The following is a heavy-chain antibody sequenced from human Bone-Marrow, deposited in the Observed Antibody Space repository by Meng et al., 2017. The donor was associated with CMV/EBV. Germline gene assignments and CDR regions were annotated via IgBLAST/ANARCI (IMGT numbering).Heavy chain of an antibody. J-gene: IGHJ4*02. Sequence: GESLKISCAASGFGFGPYWMTWVRQAPGKGLEWVANIKQDGSQKYYVDSVKGRFTISRDNAKNTLYLQMNSLRTEDTAVYYCARGLPTLQFDYWGQGTLVTVSS. CDR3: ARGLPTLQFDY. CDR2: IKQDGSQK. V-gene: IGHV3-7*01. D-gene: IGHD5-12*01. CDR1: GFGFGPYW.